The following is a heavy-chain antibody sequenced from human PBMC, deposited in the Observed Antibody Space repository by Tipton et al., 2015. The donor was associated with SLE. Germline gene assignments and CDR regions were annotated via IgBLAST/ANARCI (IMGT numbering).Heavy chain of an antibody. D-gene: IGHD2-21*01. CDR3: ARRRFQSASDS. CDR1: GYSISSGSYY. J-gene: IGHJ4*02. Sequence: GLVKPSETLSLTCVVSGYSISSGSYYWTWIRQPAGKGLEWIGRIYSSGTTNYISSLKSRVTMSIDTSKNQFSLRLSSVTAADTAVYYCARRRFQSASDSWGQGTVVSVSS. V-gene: IGHV4-61*02. CDR2: IYSSGTT.